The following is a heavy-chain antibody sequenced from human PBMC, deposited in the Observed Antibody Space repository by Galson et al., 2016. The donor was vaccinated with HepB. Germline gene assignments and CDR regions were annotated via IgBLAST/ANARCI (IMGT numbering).Heavy chain of an antibody. CDR3: ARRAAAGNFDY. CDR2: INHRGST. J-gene: IGHJ4*02. Sequence: TLSLTCAVYGGSFSGYYWSWIRQPPGKGLEWIGEINHRGSTDYNPSLTSRVTISVDTSKNQFSPKLSSVTAADTAVYYCARRAAAGNFDYWGQGTLVTVSS. CDR1: GGSFSGYY. V-gene: IGHV4-34*01. D-gene: IGHD6-13*01.